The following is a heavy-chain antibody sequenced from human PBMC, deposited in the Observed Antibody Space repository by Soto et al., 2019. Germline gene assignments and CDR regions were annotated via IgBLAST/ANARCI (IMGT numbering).Heavy chain of an antibody. CDR1: GFSLSSTRMA. J-gene: IGHJ4*02. D-gene: IGHD6-19*01. Sequence: QITLKESGPTLVKPTQTLTLTCTFSGFSLSSTRMAVGWIRQPPGKALEWLALIYWDDDKRYSPFLKSRLTITTDTAKDEVVLTMSNMDPVDTARYYCAHIVMAGLGYYFDYCGQGTLGSVS. CDR3: AHIVMAGLGYYFDY. V-gene: IGHV2-5*02. CDR2: IYWDDDK.